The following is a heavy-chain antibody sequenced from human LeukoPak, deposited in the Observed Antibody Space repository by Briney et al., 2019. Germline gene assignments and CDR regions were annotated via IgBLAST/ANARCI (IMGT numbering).Heavy chain of an antibody. CDR1: GFTFSTSA. V-gene: IGHV3-21*01. D-gene: IGHD3-3*01. CDR2: MSSGGTYL. Sequence: LGGSLRLSCAASGFTFSTSAMTWVRQAPGKGLEWVSSMSSGGTYLYYADSVRGRFTISRDNAKNSLYLVMNSLRPEDTAIYYCARDRPTGASRLFVVQWGQGTLVTVSS. J-gene: IGHJ4*02. CDR3: ARDRPTGASRLFVVQ.